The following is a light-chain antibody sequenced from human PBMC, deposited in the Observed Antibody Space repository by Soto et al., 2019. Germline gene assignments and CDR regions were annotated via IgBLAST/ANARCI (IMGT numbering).Light chain of an antibody. CDR1: SSNIGAGYD. CDR3: HPYDRIFLRV. V-gene: IGLV1-40*01. Sequence: QSVLTQPPSVSGAPGQRVTISCTGGSSNIGAGYDVHWYQQRPGTAPKLLIFGNSYRPSGVSDRFSGSKSGTSASLAITGLQAEEEADSYCHPYDRIFLRVFGGGTNLTVL. J-gene: IGLJ3*02. CDR2: GNS.